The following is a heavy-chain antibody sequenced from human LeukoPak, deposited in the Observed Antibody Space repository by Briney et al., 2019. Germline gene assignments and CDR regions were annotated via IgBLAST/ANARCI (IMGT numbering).Heavy chain of an antibody. D-gene: IGHD1-26*01. Sequence: ASVKLSFKASGYTFISNYIHWVRQAPGQGLELMGVINPSGGSTSYAQKFQGSVSMTRDTSTSTVYMELSGLGSEETAVYYCARVKGGSYSHFDYWGQGTLVTVSS. CDR1: GYTFISNY. CDR2: INPSGGST. CDR3: ARVKGGSYSHFDY. V-gene: IGHV1-46*01. J-gene: IGHJ4*02.